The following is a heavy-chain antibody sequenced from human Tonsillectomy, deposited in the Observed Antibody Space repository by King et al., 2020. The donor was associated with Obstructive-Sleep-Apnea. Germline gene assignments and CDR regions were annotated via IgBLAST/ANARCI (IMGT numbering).Heavy chain of an antibody. CDR3: ARGFDYGGNRFDY. CDR1: GFTFSSYS. Sequence: VQLVESGGGLVKPGGSLRLSCAASGFTFSSYSMNWVLQAPGTGLEWVSSISSSTSYIYYADSVKGRFTIPRDNAKNTLYLQMNSLRAEDTAVYYCARGFDYGGNRFDYWGQGTLVTVSS. CDR2: ISSSTSYI. D-gene: IGHD4-23*01. V-gene: IGHV3-21*01. J-gene: IGHJ4*02.